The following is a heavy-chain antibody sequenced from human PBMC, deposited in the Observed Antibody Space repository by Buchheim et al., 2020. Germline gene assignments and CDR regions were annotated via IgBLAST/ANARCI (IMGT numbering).Heavy chain of an antibody. CDR3: AKEESPRGGNWNPPVDY. Sequence: QVQLVESGGGVVQPGRSLRLSCAASGFTFSSYGMNWVRQAPGKGLEWVAVISYDGSNKYYADSVKGRFTISRDNSKNTLYLQMNSLRAEDTAVYYCAKEESPRGGNWNPPVDYWGQGTL. CDR2: ISYDGSNK. D-gene: IGHD1-20*01. J-gene: IGHJ4*02. CDR1: GFTFSSYG. V-gene: IGHV3-30*18.